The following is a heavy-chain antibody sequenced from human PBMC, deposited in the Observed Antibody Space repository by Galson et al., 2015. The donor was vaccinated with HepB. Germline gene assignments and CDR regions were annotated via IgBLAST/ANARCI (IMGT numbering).Heavy chain of an antibody. D-gene: IGHD5-24*01. J-gene: IGHJ4*02. V-gene: IGHV1-69*13. CDR1: GGTFSSYA. CDR3: ARMATIKRGYFDY. CDR2: IIPIFGTA. Sequence: SVKVSCKASGGTFSSYAISWVRQAPGQGLEWMGGIIPIFGTANYAQKFQGRVTITADESTSTAYMELSSLRSEDTAVYYCARMATIKRGYFDYWGQGTLVTVSS.